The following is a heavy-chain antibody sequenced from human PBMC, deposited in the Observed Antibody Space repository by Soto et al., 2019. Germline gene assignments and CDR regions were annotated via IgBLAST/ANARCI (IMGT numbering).Heavy chain of an antibody. Sequence: QITLKESGPTLVKPTQTLTLTCTFSGFSLSTSGVGVGWIRQPPGKALEWLALIYWDDDKRYSPSLKSRLTITKDTSKNQVVLKMTNMDPVDTATYYCAPTLIQQTAFDIWGQGTMVTVSS. CDR2: IYWDDDK. J-gene: IGHJ3*02. V-gene: IGHV2-5*02. CDR1: GFSLSTSGVG. CDR3: APTLIQQTAFDI. D-gene: IGHD5-18*01.